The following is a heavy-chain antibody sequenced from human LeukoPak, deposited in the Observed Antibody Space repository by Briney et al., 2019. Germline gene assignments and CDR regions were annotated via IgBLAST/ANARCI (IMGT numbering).Heavy chain of an antibody. CDR2: IWYDGSNK. V-gene: IGHV3-30*02. CDR3: ATLRSDSSGWYYFDY. Sequence: PGGSLRLSCVASGFTFRNYGMHWVRQAPGKGLEWVALIWYDGSNKYYADSVKGRFTVSRDNSKNMLYLQMNSLRTEDTAVYYCATLRSDSSGWYYFDYWGQGTLVTVSS. D-gene: IGHD6-19*01. J-gene: IGHJ4*02. CDR1: GFTFRNYG.